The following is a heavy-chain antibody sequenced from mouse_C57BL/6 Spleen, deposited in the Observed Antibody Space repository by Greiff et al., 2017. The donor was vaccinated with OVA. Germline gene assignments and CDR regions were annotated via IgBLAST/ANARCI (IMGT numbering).Heavy chain of an antibody. D-gene: IGHD2-5*01. CDR1: GYTFTSYW. CDR2: IDPSDSET. Sequence: QVQLQQPGAELVRPGSSVKLSCKASGYTFTSYWMHWVKQRPIQGLEWIGNIDPSDSETHYNQKFKDKATLTVDKSSSTAYMQLSSLTSEDSAVYYCARWDYSTFFDYWGQGTTLTVSS. J-gene: IGHJ2*01. V-gene: IGHV1-52*01. CDR3: ARWDYSTFFDY.